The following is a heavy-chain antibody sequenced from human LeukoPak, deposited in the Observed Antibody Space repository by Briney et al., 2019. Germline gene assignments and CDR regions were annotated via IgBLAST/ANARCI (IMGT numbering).Heavy chain of an antibody. CDR3: ARDPFSDYYDSRGYYDY. D-gene: IGHD3-22*01. CDR2: INPNSGGT. CDR1: GYTFTGYY. J-gene: IGHJ4*02. V-gene: IGHV1-2*06. Sequence: ASVKVSCKASGYTFTGYYMHWVRQAPGQGLEWMGRINPNSGGTNYAQKFQGRVTMTRDTSISTAYMELSRLRSDDTAVDYCARDPFSDYYDSRGYYDYWGQGTLVTVSS.